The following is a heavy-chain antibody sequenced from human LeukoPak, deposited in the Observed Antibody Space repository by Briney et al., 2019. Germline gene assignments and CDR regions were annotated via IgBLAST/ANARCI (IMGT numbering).Heavy chain of an antibody. J-gene: IGHJ4*02. V-gene: IGHV3-74*01. Sequence: GGSLRLSCAASGFTFSSYGMSWVRQAPGKGLVWVSHINPDGRTTRYANSVTGRFTISRDNAKNTADLQMSSLRAEDTAVYYCVRDLGGSDDYWGQGTLVTVSS. CDR3: VRDLGGSDDY. CDR1: GFTFSSYG. D-gene: IGHD2-15*01. CDR2: INPDGRTT.